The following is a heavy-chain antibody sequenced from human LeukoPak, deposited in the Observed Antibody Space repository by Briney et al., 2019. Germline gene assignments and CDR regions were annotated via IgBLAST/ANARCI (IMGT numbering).Heavy chain of an antibody. CDR3: ARDGVLRYFDWLLPDFDY. V-gene: IGHV3-7*01. CDR2: IKQDGSEK. CDR1: GFTFSSYW. D-gene: IGHD3-9*01. J-gene: IGHJ4*02. Sequence: PGGSLRLSXAASGFTFSSYWMSWVRQAPGKGLEWVANIKQDGSEKYYVDSVKGRFTISRDNAKNSLYLQMNSLRAEDTAVYYCARDGVLRYFDWLLPDFDYWGQGTLVTVSS.